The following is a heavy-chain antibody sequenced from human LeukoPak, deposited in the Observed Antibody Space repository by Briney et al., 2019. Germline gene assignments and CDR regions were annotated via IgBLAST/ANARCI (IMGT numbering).Heavy chain of an antibody. J-gene: IGHJ4*02. CDR1: GFSFSNYG. D-gene: IGHD5-12*01. CDR3: AKTYSRESGYDFFFHY. CDR2: ISYDGKNI. Sequence: GGSLRLSCAASGFSFSNYGFHWVRQAPGKGLDWVSAISYDGKNIHYADSVKGRFTISRDNSRNTVYLQMNSLRAEDTAVYYCAKTYSRESGYDFFFHYWGQGTRVTVSS. V-gene: IGHV3-33*06.